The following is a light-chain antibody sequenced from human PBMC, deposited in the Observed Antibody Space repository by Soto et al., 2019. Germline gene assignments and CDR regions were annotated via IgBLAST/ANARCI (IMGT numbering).Light chain of an antibody. V-gene: IGLV1-44*01. CDR1: SSNIGSNT. CDR2: SNN. Sequence: QSVLTQPPSASGTPGQRVTISCSGSSSNIGSNTVNWYQQLPGTAPKLLIYSNNQRPSGVPDRFSGSKSGTSASLAISGLQSEDEADYYCAAWYDSLNVVVFCGGTKLTVL. J-gene: IGLJ2*01. CDR3: AAWYDSLNVVV.